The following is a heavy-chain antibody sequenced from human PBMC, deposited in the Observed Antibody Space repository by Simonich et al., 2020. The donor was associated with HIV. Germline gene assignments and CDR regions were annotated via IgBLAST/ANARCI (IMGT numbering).Heavy chain of an antibody. D-gene: IGHD3-9*01. V-gene: IGHV1-2*02. CDR3: ARAYYDTLTGYLYLDS. CDR1: GYSFTDYY. Sequence: QVQLVQSGAEVKRPGASVKVSCKASGYSFTDYYIHWVRKAPGQGLECMGWISPNSGATTYAQQFRGRVTLTRDTAISTAYMELSRPRSDDTAVYYCARAYYDTLTGYLYLDSWGQGTLVTVSS. CDR2: ISPNSGAT. J-gene: IGHJ4*02.